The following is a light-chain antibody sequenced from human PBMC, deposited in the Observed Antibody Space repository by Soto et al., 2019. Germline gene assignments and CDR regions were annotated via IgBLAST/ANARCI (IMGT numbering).Light chain of an antibody. J-gene: IGLJ2*01. Sequence: ALTQPASVSGSPGQSITIPCTGNSSDVGGYNYVSWYQQHPGKAPKLMIFDVSYRPSGVSIRFSGSKSGNTASLTISGLQAEDEADYYCSSYTSTSTFVVFGGGTKLTVL. CDR3: SSYTSTSTFVV. V-gene: IGLV2-14*01. CDR1: SSDVGGYNY. CDR2: DVS.